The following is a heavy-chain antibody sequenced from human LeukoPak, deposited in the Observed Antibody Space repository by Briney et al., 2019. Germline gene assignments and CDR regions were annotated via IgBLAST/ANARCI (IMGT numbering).Heavy chain of an antibody. J-gene: IGHJ4*02. CDR2: INPNSGRT. CDR3: ARGTYYDSSAYSGVRLFDY. Sequence: ASVKVSCEASGYTFTGYYMHWVRQAPGQGLEWMGWINPNSGRTNYAQKCQGRVTMTGDTSISTAYMELTRLTSDDTAVYYCARGTYYDSSAYSGVRLFDYWGQGTLVTVSS. V-gene: IGHV1-2*02. D-gene: IGHD3-22*01. CDR1: GYTFTGYY.